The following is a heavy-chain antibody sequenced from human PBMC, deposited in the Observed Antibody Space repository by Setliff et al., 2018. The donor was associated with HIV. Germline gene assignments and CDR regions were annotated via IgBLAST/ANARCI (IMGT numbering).Heavy chain of an antibody. D-gene: IGHD5-12*01. J-gene: IGHJ4*02. CDR2: IKSRADGWPT. CDR1: GFTSINTW. CDR3: ATEGYNRPLDY. Sequence: GGSLRLSCAASGFTSINTWMSWVRQAPGKGLEWVGRIKSRADGWPTDYAAPVKGRFIISTDDSKKTLYLQMNSLKTEDTAVYYCATEGYNRPLDYWGQGTLVTVSS. V-gene: IGHV3-15*01.